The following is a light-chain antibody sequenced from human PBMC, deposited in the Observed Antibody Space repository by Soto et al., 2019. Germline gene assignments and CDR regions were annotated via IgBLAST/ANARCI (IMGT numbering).Light chain of an antibody. CDR3: QQTYSTPWT. Sequence: DIQMTQSPSSLSASVGDRVTITCRASQNIDSYLNWYQQRPGKAPKLLIHDASSLQSGVPSRFSGSGSGTDFALNINSLQPEDFATIYCQQTYSTPWTFGQGTKVEIK. J-gene: IGKJ1*01. CDR2: DAS. CDR1: QNIDSY. V-gene: IGKV1-39*01.